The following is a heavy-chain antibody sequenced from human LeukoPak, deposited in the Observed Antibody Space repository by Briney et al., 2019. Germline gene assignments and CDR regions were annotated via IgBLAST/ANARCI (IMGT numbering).Heavy chain of an antibody. D-gene: IGHD3-16*01. CDR1: GYTFTSYA. CDR3: ARVDPPRRLFDY. V-gene: IGHV1-18*01. J-gene: IGHJ4*02. CDR2: INAYNGNT. Sequence: EASVKVSCKASGYTFTSYAITWVRQAPGQGLEFMGWINAYNGNTNYAQKLQGRVTMTTDTSTSTAYMELRSLRSDDTAVYYCARVDPPRRLFDYWGQGTLVTVSS.